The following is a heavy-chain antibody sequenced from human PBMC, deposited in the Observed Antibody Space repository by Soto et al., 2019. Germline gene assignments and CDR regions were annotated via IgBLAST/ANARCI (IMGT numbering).Heavy chain of an antibody. CDR1: GFTFTTYA. CDR2: ISGSGAST. J-gene: IGHJ4*02. V-gene: IGHV3-23*01. CDR3: AKDSFNSNAPYDAIGSLFDS. Sequence: GGSLRLSCAAPGFTFTTYAMIWVRQAPGKGLEWVSAISGSGASTYYADSVRGRFTISRDNSKNTMFLQMNSLRAEDTAVYYCAKDSFNSNAPYDAIGSLFDSWGQGTLVTVSS. D-gene: IGHD3-22*01.